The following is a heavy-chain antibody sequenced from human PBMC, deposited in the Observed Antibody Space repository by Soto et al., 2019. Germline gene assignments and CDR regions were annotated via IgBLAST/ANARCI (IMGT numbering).Heavy chain of an antibody. Sequence: PXDSLKVSCQTSGHTFSAFRITWVLQMPGKGLEWMATIDPRDSYSNYSLSFQGHVTISADKSIGSAYLHWSTLEASDTAIYYCARLSTGFCNKTNFQHYFGMDVWGQGTTVTVSS. CDR2: IDPRDSYS. CDR1: GHTFSAFR. V-gene: IGHV5-10-1*01. D-gene: IGHD2-15*01. CDR3: ARLSTGFCNKTNFQHYFGMDV. J-gene: IGHJ6*02.